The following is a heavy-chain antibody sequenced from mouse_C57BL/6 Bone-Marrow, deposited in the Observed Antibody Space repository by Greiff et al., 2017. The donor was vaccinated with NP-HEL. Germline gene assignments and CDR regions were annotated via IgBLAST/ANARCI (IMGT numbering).Heavy chain of an antibody. CDR3: ARSPSYCY. D-gene: IGHD2-3*01. V-gene: IGHV1-76*01. CDR1: GYTFTDYY. J-gene: IGHJ2*01. Sequence: VQLQQSGAELVRPGASVKLSCKASGYTFTDYYITWVKQRPGQGLEWIARIYPGSGNTYYNEKFKGKATLTAEKSSSTAYMQLSSLTSEDSAVYFCARSPSYCYWGQGTTLTVSS. CDR2: IYPGSGNT.